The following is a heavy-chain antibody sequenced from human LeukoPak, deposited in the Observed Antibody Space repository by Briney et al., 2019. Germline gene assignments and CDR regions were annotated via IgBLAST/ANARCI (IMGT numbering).Heavy chain of an antibody. CDR3: ARAPMSYDSSGFWGAFDI. V-gene: IGHV3-30-3*01. CDR1: GFTFSNYA. D-gene: IGHD3-22*01. CDR2: ISYDGTNK. Sequence: GRALRLSCAASGFTFSNYAMHWVRQGPGKGLEWVAVISYDGTNKYYADSVEGRFTISRDNSKNTMYLQMNRLRAEDTAMYYCARAPMSYDSSGFWGAFDIWGQGTMVTVSS. J-gene: IGHJ3*02.